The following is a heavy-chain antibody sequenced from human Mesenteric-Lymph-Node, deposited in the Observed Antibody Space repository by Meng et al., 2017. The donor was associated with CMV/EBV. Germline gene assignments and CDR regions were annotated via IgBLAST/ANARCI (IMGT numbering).Heavy chain of an antibody. CDR2: IYPGASDT. CDR1: GYHFPGNW. V-gene: IGHV5-51*01. J-gene: IGHJ4*02. Sequence: CHGSGYHFPGNWIGWVRQMPGNGLAWMGSIYPGASDTRYSPSFKGQVTISADKSISTAYLQWSNLKASDTAIYYCARRGSGQDFDYWGLGTLVTVSS. CDR3: ARRGSGQDFDY.